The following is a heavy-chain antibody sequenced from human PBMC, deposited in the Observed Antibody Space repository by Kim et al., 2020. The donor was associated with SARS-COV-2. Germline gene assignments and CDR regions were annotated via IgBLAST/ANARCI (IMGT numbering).Heavy chain of an antibody. D-gene: IGHD3-3*02. CDR1: ESTFTNSY. CDR2: INPRSGAA. J-gene: IGHJ5*02. V-gene: IGHV1-46*01. CDR3: ARDRNSFVRICCEP. Sequence: ASVKVSCKASESTFTNSYIHWVRQAPGQGLEWMGLINPRSGAATYAQKFQARVAMTRDTPTNTVYMEMSSLRPDDTAMCFCARDRNSFVRICCEPWGQGT.